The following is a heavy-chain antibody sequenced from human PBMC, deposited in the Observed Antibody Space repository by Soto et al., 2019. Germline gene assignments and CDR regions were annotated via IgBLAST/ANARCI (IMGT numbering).Heavy chain of an antibody. V-gene: IGHV3-30*18. D-gene: IGHD3-9*01. J-gene: IGHJ5*02. Sequence: QVQLVESGGGVVQPGRSLRLSCAASGFTFSSYGMHWVRQAPGKGLEWVAVISYVGSNKYYADSVKGRFTISRDNSKNTLYLQMNSLRAEDTAVYYCAKGVSVYYDILTGYDTWGQGTLVTVSS. CDR2: ISYVGSNK. CDR3: AKGVSVYYDILTGYDT. CDR1: GFTFSSYG.